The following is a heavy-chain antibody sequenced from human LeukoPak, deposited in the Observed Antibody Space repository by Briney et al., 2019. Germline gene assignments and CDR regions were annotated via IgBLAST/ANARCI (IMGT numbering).Heavy chain of an antibody. CDR1: GFTFSSYG. Sequence: GGSLRLSCAASGFTFSSYGMHWVRQAPGKGLEWEAFIRYDGSNKYYADSVKGRFTISRDNSKNTLYLQMNSLRAEDTAVYYCAKDQGRSVEMDIIEFWAFEYWGQGTLVTVSS. CDR3: AKDQGRSVEMDIIEFWAFEY. D-gene: IGHD5-24*01. J-gene: IGHJ4*02. CDR2: IRYDGSNK. V-gene: IGHV3-30*02.